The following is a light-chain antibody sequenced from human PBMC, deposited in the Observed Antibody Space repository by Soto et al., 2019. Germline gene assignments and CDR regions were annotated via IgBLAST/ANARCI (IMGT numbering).Light chain of an antibody. Sequence: QSVLTQPASVSGSPGQSITISCTGTSSDVGGYKFVSWYQQHPGKAPKLMIYEVSNRPSGVSSRFSGSKSGNTASLTISGLQAEDESDYYCQSYDGSMSGYVFGNGTKVTVL. CDR3: QSYDGSMSGYV. J-gene: IGLJ1*01. CDR2: EVS. CDR1: SSDVGGYKF. V-gene: IGLV2-14*01.